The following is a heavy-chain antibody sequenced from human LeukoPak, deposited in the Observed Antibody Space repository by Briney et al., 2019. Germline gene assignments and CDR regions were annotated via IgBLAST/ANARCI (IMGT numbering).Heavy chain of an antibody. D-gene: IGHD5-24*01. CDR3: ASRRDGFTNLFDY. Sequence: GGSLRLSCAASGFTFSDYYMNWIRQAPGKGLEWVSYISSSSSYTNYADSVKGRFTISRDNAKNSLYLQMNSLRAEDTAVCFCASRRDGFTNLFDYWGQGTLVTVSS. J-gene: IGHJ4*02. V-gene: IGHV3-11*03. CDR2: ISSSSSYT. CDR1: GFTFSDYY.